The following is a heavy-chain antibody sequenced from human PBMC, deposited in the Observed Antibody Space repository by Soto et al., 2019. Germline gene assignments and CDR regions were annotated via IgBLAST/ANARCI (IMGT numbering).Heavy chain of an antibody. CDR3: ARVLGNHYYYYGMDV. Sequence: QVQLVQSGAEVKKPGASVRVSCKASGYTFTRYGISWVRQAPGQRLEQMGWISAYNGNTNYAQKRQGRVTMTTDTSTSTAYMELRSLRSDDTAVYYCARVLGNHYYYYGMDVWGQGTTVTVSS. V-gene: IGHV1-18*01. D-gene: IGHD3-10*01. CDR1: GYTFTRYG. J-gene: IGHJ6*02. CDR2: ISAYNGNT.